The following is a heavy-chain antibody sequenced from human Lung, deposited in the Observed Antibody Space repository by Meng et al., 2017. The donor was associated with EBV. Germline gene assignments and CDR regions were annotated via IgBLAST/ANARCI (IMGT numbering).Heavy chain of an antibody. J-gene: IGHJ4*02. D-gene: IGHD6-19*01. CDR3: ARLRLVWMFDY. CDR1: GGSVDSGAYY. Sequence: QGQLQEPGPGLVKPPPTLSLTCTVSGGSVDSGAYYWSWIRQRPGKGLEWIGYIYYSGSTFYTPSLKSRATLSVDTSKNQFSLKLNSVTAADTAVYYCARLRLVWMFDYWGQGALVTVSS. CDR2: IYYSGST. V-gene: IGHV4-31*03.